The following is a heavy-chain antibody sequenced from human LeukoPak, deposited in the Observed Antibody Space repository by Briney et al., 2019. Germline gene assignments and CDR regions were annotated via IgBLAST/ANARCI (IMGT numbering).Heavy chain of an antibody. D-gene: IGHD3-16*01. CDR3: AKRGAVMTAPPFFDY. CDR1: GFTFSSYA. Sequence: GGSLRLSCAASGFTFSSYAMSWVRQTPGQGLEWVASISYDGANTYYTDSVKGRFTISSDNSKNTVFLQMNSLRADDTAVYYCAKRGAVMTAPPFFDYWGQGTLVTVSS. J-gene: IGHJ4*02. CDR2: ISYDGANT. V-gene: IGHV3-23*01.